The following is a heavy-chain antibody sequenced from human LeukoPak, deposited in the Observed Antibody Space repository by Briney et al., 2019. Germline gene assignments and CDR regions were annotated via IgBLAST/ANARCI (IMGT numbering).Heavy chain of an antibody. CDR2: IYYSGNT. CDR3: ARPRGEFHYYAFDV. D-gene: IGHD3-16*01. CDR1: GGSISSYY. V-gene: IGHV4-59*08. J-gene: IGHJ3*01. Sequence: PSDTLSLTCTVSGGSISSYYWSWIRQPPGKGLDWIGYIYYSGNTNYNPSLKSRVTMSVDTSKNQLSLKLSSVTAADTAVYYCARPRGEFHYYAFDVWGHGTMVTVSS.